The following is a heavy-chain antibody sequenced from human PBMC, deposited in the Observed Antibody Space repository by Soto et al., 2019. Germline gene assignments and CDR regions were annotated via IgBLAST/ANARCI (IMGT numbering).Heavy chain of an antibody. CDR2: IYYSGST. V-gene: IGHV4-59*08. Sequence: QVQLQESGPGLVKPSETLSLTCTVSGGSISSYYWSWIRQPPGKGLEWIGHIYYSGSTNYNPSLKSRVTLSVDTSKNRFSLKLSSVTAADTAVYYCARQSCSSTSCYSWVSWFDPWGQGTLVTVSS. D-gene: IGHD2-2*01. J-gene: IGHJ5*02. CDR3: ARQSCSSTSCYSWVSWFDP. CDR1: GGSISSYY.